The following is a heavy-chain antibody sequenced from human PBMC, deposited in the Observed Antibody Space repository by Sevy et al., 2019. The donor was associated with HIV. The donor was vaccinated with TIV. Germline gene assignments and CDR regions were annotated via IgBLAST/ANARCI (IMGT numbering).Heavy chain of an antibody. CDR2: IYDSGHT. Sequence: SETLSLTCTVSGGSFSTYSWNWIRQSPGKGLEWIGYIYDSGHTNYNPSLKSRVTISVDTSKNQFTLKLNSVTAADTAVYYCAREKGTVTILSAFDIWGQGTRVTVSS. V-gene: IGHV4-59*01. CDR1: GGSFSTYS. CDR3: AREKGTVTILSAFDI. D-gene: IGHD4-17*01. J-gene: IGHJ3*02.